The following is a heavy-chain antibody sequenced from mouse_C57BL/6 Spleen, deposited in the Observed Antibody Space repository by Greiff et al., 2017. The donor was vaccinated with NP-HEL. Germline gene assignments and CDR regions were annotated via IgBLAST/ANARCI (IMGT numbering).Heavy chain of an antibody. V-gene: IGHV14-2*01. D-gene: IGHD1-1*01. CDR3: ARREPYYYGSSYVYWYFDV. CDR1: GFNIKDYY. J-gene: IGHJ1*03. CDR2: IDPEDGET. Sequence: EVKLEESGAELVKPGASVKLSCTASGFNIKDYYMHWVKQRTEQGLEWIGRIDPEDGETKYAPKFQGKATITADTSSNTAYLQLSSLTSEDTAVYYCARREPYYYGSSYVYWYFDVWGTGTTVTVSS.